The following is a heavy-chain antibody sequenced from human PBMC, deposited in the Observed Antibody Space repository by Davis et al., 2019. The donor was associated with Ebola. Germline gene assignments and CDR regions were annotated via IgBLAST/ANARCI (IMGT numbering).Heavy chain of an antibody. D-gene: IGHD5-24*01. CDR1: GVTVDSGY. J-gene: IGHJ4*02. CDR3: SRMKRWLTQFEN. CDR2: IYVGGST. Sequence: PGGSLRLSCEVSGVTVDSGYLTWVRQAPGKGLEWISVIYVGGSTYYADSVKGRFTIPRDKSKNELYLQMDSLTPEDTAVYYCSRMKRWLTQFENWGRGTLVTVSS. V-gene: IGHV3-53*01.